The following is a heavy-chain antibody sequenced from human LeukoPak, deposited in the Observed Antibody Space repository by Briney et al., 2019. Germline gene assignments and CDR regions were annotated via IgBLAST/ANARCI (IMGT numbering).Heavy chain of an antibody. J-gene: IGHJ3*02. V-gene: IGHV1-8*01. D-gene: IGHD3/OR15-3a*01. CDR1: GYTFTNYD. CDR3: AKVGLGNTAIHI. CDR2: MNFNSGST. Sequence: ASVKVSCKASGYTFTNYDINWVRQAPGQGLEWMSWMNFNSGSTGYAQKFQGRVTMTRNNAINTVYMELSSLKSEDTAVYYCAKVGLGNTAIHIWGQGTMVTVSS.